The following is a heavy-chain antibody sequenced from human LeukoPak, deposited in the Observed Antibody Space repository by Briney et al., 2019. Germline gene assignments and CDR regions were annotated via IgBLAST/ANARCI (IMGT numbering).Heavy chain of an antibody. CDR3: ALSGRPPYFDY. Sequence: GGSLRLSCAASGFTFSSYAMSWVRQAPGKGLEWVSAISGSGGSTYYADSVKGRFTISRNNSKNTLYLQMNSLRAEDTAVYYCALSGRPPYFDYWGQGTLVTVSS. V-gene: IGHV3-23*01. J-gene: IGHJ4*02. D-gene: IGHD3-10*01. CDR1: GFTFSSYA. CDR2: ISGSGGST.